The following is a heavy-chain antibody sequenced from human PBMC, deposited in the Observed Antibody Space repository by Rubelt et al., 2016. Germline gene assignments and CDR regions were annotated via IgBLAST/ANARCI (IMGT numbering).Heavy chain of an antibody. J-gene: IGHJ5*02. CDR2: LSRSGSYL. CDR1: GFTFSSYA. CDR3: ARGDFGPTNWFDP. Sequence: EVQLVESGGGLVQPGGSLRLSCAASGFTFSSYALNWVRQAPGKGVGWVSSLSRSGSYLYYADSVKGRFTISGEKAKNSLYLQMNSLRAEDTAVYYCARGDFGPTNWFDPWGQGTLVTVSS. D-gene: IGHD3-3*01. V-gene: IGHV3-21*01.